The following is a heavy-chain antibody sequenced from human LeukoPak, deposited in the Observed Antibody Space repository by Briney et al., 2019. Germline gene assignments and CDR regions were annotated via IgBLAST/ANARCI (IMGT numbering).Heavy chain of an antibody. V-gene: IGHV4-31*03. D-gene: IGHD2-15*01. J-gene: IGHJ4*02. CDR3: ARDPVPSGYFDY. CDR2: IYYSGST. CDR1: GGSISSGGYY. Sequence: SQTLSLTCTVSGGSISSGGYYWSWIRQHPGKGLEWIGYIYYSGSTYYNPSLKSRVTISVDTSKNQFSLKLSSVTAADTAVYYCARDPVPSGYFDYWGQGTLVTVSS.